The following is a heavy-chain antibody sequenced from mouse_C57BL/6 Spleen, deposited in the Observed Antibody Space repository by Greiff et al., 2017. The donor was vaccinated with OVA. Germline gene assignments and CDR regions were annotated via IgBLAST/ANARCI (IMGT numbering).Heavy chain of an antibody. CDR1: GYTFTSYW. Sequence: QVQLKQPGAELVMPGASVKLSCKASGYTFTSYWMHWVKQRPGQGLEWIGELDPSDSYTNYNHKFKGKSTLTVDKSSSTAYMQLSSLTYEDSEVYYYATRCGTVYFDVWGTGTTVTVSS. CDR3: ATRCGTVYFDV. J-gene: IGHJ1*03. D-gene: IGHD4-1*01. V-gene: IGHV1-69*01. CDR2: LDPSDSYT.